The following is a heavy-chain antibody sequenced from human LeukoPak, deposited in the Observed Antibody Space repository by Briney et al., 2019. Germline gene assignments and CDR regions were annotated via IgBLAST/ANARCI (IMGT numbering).Heavy chain of an antibody. D-gene: IGHD4-17*01. CDR2: IIPIFGTA. J-gene: IGHJ6*04. V-gene: IGHV1-69*13. CDR1: GGTFSSYA. CDR3: ARSYGRLYYYYGMDV. Sequence: SVTVSCKASGGTFSSYAISWVRQAPGQGLEWMGGIIPIFGTANYAQKFQARVTITADESTSTAYMELSSLRSEDTAVYYCARSYGRLYYYYGMDVWGKGTTVTVSS.